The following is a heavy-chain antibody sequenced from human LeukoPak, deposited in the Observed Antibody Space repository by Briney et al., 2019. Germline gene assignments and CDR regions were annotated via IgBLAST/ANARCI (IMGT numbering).Heavy chain of an antibody. Sequence: RASVKVSCKPSGYTFTGYYIHWVRQAPGQGLEWMGWINPNSGGKSCAQKFQGRVTMTRDTSISTAYMELSRLRSDETAVYYCARDPTEISRSYYYDSSSLGAFDIWGQGTMVTVSS. CDR1: GYTFTGYY. CDR3: ARDPTEISRSYYYDSSSLGAFDI. V-gene: IGHV1-2*02. CDR2: INPNSGGK. J-gene: IGHJ3*02. D-gene: IGHD3-22*01.